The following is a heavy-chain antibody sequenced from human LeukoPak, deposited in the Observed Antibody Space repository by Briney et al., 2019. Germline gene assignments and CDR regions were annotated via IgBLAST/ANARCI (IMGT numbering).Heavy chain of an antibody. CDR1: GGSISSGSYY. J-gene: IGHJ6*03. CDR2: IYTSGST. V-gene: IGHV4-61*02. D-gene: IGHD3-3*01. Sequence: SETLSLTCTVSGGSISSGSYYWSWIRQPAGKGLEWIGRIYTSGSTNHNPSLKSRVTISVDTSKNQFSLKLSSVTAADTAVYYCARGYDFWSGYRYFYYYYYMDVWGKGTTVTVSS. CDR3: ARGYDFWSGYRYFYYYYYMDV.